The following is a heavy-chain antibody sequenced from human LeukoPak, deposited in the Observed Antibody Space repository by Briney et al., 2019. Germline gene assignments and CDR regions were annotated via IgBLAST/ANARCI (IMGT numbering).Heavy chain of an antibody. CDR3: AKGTYDSSGYYYNY. Sequence: PGGSLRLSCAASGFTFSSYAMHWVRQAPGKGLEWVAVISYHGSNKYYADSVKGRFTISRDNSKNTLYLQMNSLRAEDTAVYYCAKGTYDSSGYYYNYWGQGTLVTVSP. V-gene: IGHV3-30-3*01. CDR2: ISYHGSNK. CDR1: GFTFSSYA. D-gene: IGHD3-22*01. J-gene: IGHJ4*02.